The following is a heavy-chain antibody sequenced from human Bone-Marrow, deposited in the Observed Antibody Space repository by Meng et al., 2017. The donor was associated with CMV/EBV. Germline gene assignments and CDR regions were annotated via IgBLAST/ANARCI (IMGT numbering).Heavy chain of an antibody. J-gene: IGHJ2*01. CDR2: IYPGDSDT. V-gene: IGHV5-51*01. Sequence: KVSCKGSRYNLTNYWIAGVRQMSGKGLEWMGIIYPGDSDTRDSPSFQGQVTISADKSISTAYLQWSSLKASDTAMYYCARLPTRNCSSTSCPDWYFDLWGRGTLVTVSS. CDR3: ARLPTRNCSSTSCPDWYFDL. D-gene: IGHD2-2*01. CDR1: RYNLTNYW.